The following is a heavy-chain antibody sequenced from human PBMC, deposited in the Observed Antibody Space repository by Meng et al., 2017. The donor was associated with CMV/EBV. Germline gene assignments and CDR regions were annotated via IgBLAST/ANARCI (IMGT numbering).Heavy chain of an antibody. CDR1: GFTFSNAW. Sequence: GESLKISCAASGFTFSNAWMSWVRQAPGKGLEWVGRIKSKTDGGTTDYAAPVKGRFTISRDDSKNTLYLQMNSLKTEDTAVYYCTRVVGMIVVVIWGQGTLVTVSS. CDR3: TRVVGMIVVVI. CDR2: IKSKTDGGTT. V-gene: IGHV3-15*01. D-gene: IGHD3-22*01. J-gene: IGHJ4*02.